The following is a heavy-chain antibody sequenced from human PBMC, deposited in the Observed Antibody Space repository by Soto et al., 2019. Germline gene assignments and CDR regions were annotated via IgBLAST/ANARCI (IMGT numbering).Heavy chain of an antibody. Sequence: PGGSLRLSCAASGFTFSSYGMHWVRQAPGKGLEWVAVISYDGSNKYYADSVKGRFTISRDNSKNTLCLQMNSLRAEDTAVYYCAKDLSSSWYYYYYGMDVWGQGTTVTVSS. J-gene: IGHJ6*02. CDR3: AKDLSSSWYYYYYGMDV. CDR1: GFTFSSYG. V-gene: IGHV3-30*18. CDR2: ISYDGSNK. D-gene: IGHD6-13*01.